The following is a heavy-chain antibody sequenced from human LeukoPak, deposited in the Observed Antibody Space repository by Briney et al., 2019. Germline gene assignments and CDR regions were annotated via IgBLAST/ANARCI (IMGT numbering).Heavy chain of an antibody. V-gene: IGHV1-18*01. CDR1: GYTFTSYG. J-gene: IGHJ4*02. CDR2: ISAYNGNT. CDR3: ATVELGRLPRFYFDY. D-gene: IGHD4-11*01. Sequence: GASVKVSCKASGYTFTSYGISWVRQAPGQELEWMGWISAYNGNTNYAQKLQGRVTMTEDTSTDTAYMELSSLRSEDTAVYYCATVELGRLPRFYFDYWGQGTLVTVSS.